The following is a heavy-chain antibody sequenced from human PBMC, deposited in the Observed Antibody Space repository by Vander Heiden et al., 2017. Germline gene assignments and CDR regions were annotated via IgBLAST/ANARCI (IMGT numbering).Heavy chain of an antibody. CDR1: GFTFSSYG. CDR3: ARVGRDGYNYGWFDP. V-gene: IGHV3-33*01. D-gene: IGHD5-12*01. Sequence: QVQLVESGGGVVQPGRSLRLSCAASGFTFSSYGMHWVRQAPGKGLEWVAVIWYDGSNKYYADSVKGRFTISRDNSKNTLYLQMNSLRAEDTAVYYCARVGRDGYNYGWFDPWGQGTLVTVSS. J-gene: IGHJ5*02. CDR2: IWYDGSNK.